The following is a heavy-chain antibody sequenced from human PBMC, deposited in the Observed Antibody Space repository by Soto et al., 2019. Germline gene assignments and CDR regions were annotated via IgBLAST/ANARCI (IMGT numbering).Heavy chain of an antibody. V-gene: IGHV4-59*01. Sequence: SETLSLTCTVSGGSISSYYWSWIRQPPGKGLEWIGYIYYSGSTNYNPSLKSRVTISVDTSKNQFSLKLSSVTAADTAVYYCARFGGTRISTCLDPGGEGTRVT. CDR1: GGSISSYY. CDR2: IYYSGST. J-gene: IGHJ5*02. CDR3: ARFGGTRISTCLDP. D-gene: IGHD3-16*01.